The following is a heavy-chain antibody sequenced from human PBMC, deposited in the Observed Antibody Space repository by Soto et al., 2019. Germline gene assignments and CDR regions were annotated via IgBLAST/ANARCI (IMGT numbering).Heavy chain of an antibody. CDR1: GGSISSSSYY. Sequence: QLQLQESGPGLVKPSETLSLTCTVSGGSISSSSYYWGWIRQPPGKGLEWIGSIYYTGSTYYNPSLKSRVTSTRDTCENHLSFEPSSVTAADTAVYYCAAAEFGPSWSFDPWGKGTLVTVSS. D-gene: IGHD6-13*01. V-gene: IGHV4-39*01. J-gene: IGHJ5*02. CDR3: AAAEFGPSWSFDP. CDR2: IYYTGST.